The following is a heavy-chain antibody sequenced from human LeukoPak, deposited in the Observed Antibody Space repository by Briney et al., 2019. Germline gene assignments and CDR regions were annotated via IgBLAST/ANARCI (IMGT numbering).Heavy chain of an antibody. V-gene: IGHV3-21*01. CDR2: ISSSSSYI. CDR3: ARDQPVRGVIYYYYYMDV. CDR1: GFTFSSYS. D-gene: IGHD3-10*01. J-gene: IGHJ6*03. Sequence: PGGSLRLSCAASGFTFSSYSMNWVRQAPGKGLEWVSSISSSSSYIYYADSVKGRFTISRDNAKNSLYLQINSLRAEDTAVYYCARDQPVRGVIYYYYYMDVWGKGTTVTVSS.